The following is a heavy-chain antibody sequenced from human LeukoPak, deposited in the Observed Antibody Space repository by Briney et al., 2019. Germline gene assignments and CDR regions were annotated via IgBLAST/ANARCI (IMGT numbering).Heavy chain of an antibody. CDR2: IIPIFGTA. CDR3: ARDKVGTAIAFDI. J-gene: IGHJ3*02. CDR1: GDTFNTYA. D-gene: IGHD2-21*02. V-gene: IGHV1-69*05. Sequence: SVKVSCKASGDTFNTYAINWVRQAPGQGLEWMGRIIPIFGTANYAQKFQGRVTITTDESTSTAYMELSSLRSEDTAVYYCARDKVGTAIAFDIWGRGTMVTVSS.